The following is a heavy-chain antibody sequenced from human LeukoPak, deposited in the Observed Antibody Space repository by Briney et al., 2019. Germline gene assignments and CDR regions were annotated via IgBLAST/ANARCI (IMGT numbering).Heavy chain of an antibody. CDR2: INPNSGGT. CDR3: ARGRRTYYDFWSGHPNYYYYYMDV. Sequence: ASVKVSCKASGYTFTGYYMHWVRQAPGQGLEWMGWINPNSGGTNYAQKFQGRVTITRNTSISTAYMELSSLRSEDTAVYYCARGRRTYYDFWSGHPNYYYYYMDVWGKGTTVTVSS. D-gene: IGHD3-3*01. CDR1: GYTFTGYY. V-gene: IGHV1-2*02. J-gene: IGHJ6*03.